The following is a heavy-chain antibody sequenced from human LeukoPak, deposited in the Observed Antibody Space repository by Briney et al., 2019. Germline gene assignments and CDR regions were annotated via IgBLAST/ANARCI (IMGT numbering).Heavy chain of an antibody. CDR3: AKPSRGYSYGYDFDY. V-gene: IGHV3-11*06. CDR2: ISSSSSYT. J-gene: IGHJ4*02. D-gene: IGHD5-18*01. Sequence: GGSLRLSCAASGFTFSDYYMSWIRQAPGKGLEWVSYISSSSSYTNYADSVKGRFTISRDNAKNSLYLQMNILRAEDTAVYYCAKPSRGYSYGYDFDYWGQGTLVTVSS. CDR1: GFTFSDYY.